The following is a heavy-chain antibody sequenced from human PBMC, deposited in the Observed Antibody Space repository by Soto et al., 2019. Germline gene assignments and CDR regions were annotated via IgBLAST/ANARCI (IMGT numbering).Heavy chain of an antibody. V-gene: IGHV4-31*03. Sequence: TLSLTCTVSGGSVNSGGYHWSWIRQHPGKGLEWIGDIYYSGSTYYNPSLKSRVTISIDTSTNHFSLHLSALTAADTAVYYCARAPIPNWNYYGMDVWGQGTTVTVSS. J-gene: IGHJ6*02. D-gene: IGHD1-1*01. CDR1: GGSVNSGGYH. CDR2: IYYSGST. CDR3: ARAPIPNWNYYGMDV.